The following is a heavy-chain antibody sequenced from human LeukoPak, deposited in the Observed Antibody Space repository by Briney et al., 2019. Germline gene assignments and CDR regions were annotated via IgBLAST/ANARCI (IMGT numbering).Heavy chain of an antibody. Sequence: GGSLRPSCAASGFTFGNSWMNWVRQAPGKRLVWVSRINTDGSDTTYADSVKGRFTISRDNAKNTLYLQMNSLRAEDSAVYYCANSYSPPHYWGQGTLVTVSS. V-gene: IGHV3-74*01. CDR3: ANSYSPPHY. D-gene: IGHD3-10*01. CDR1: GFTFGNSW. CDR2: INTDGSDT. J-gene: IGHJ4*02.